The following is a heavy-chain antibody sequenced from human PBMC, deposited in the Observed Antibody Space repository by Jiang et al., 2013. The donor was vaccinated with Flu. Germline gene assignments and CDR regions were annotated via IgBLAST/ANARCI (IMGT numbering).Heavy chain of an antibody. J-gene: IGHJ4*02. V-gene: IGHV6-1*01. CDR3: ARGGGSRSGPDERSWEY. Sequence: GLVKPSQTLSLTCAISGDSVSSNSAAWNWIRQSPSRGLEWLGRTYYRSKWYNDYAVSVKSRISINPDTSKNQFSLQLNSVTPEDTAVYYCARGGGSRSGPDERSWEYWGQGTLVTVSS. CDR1: GDSVSSNSAA. CDR2: TYYRSKWYN. D-gene: IGHD1-26*01.